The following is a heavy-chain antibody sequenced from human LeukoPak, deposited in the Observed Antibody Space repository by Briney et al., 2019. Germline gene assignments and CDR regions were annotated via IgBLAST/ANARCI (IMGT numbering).Heavy chain of an antibody. CDR3: ARGDGMGAHFDY. Sequence: PSETLSLTCTVSGGSISSSSYYWGWIRQPPGKGLEWIGSIYYSGSTYYNPSLKSRVTISVDTSKNQFSLKLSSVTAADTAVYYCARGDGMGAHFDYWGQGTLVTVSS. CDR1: GGSISSSSYY. V-gene: IGHV4-39*01. J-gene: IGHJ4*02. CDR2: IYYSGST. D-gene: IGHD1-26*01.